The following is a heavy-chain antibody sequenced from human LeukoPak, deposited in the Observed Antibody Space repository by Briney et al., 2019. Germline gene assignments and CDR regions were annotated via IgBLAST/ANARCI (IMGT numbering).Heavy chain of an antibody. Sequence: GGSLRLSCAASGFTFSSYGMHWIRKAPDKGLDWVAVIWYDGSNKYYADSVNDRFTISRDNSKNTLYLQMNSLRAEDTAVYYCAREYGEHVDYWGQGTLVTVSS. CDR3: AREYGEHVDY. V-gene: IGHV3-33*01. CDR1: GFTFSSYG. J-gene: IGHJ4*02. CDR2: IWYDGSNK. D-gene: IGHD4-17*01.